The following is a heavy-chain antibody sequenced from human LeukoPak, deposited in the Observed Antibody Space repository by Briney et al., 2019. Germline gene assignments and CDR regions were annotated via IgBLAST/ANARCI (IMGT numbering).Heavy chain of an antibody. CDR2: IYHSGST. J-gene: IGHJ2*01. Sequence: PSETLSLTCAVSGGSISSGGYSWSWIRQPPGKGLEWIGYIYHSGSTYYNPSLKSRVTISVDRSKNQFSLKLSSVTAADTAVYYCARAWAYCSGGSCYTWYFDLWGRGTLVTVSS. CDR3: ARAWAYCSGGSCYTWYFDL. V-gene: IGHV4-30-2*01. D-gene: IGHD2-15*01. CDR1: GGSISSGGYS.